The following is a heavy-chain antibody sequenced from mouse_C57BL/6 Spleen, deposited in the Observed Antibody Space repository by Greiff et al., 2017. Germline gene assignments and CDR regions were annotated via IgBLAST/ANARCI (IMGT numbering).Heavy chain of an antibody. CDR2: IWSGGST. Sequence: VQLQQSGPGLVQPSQSLSITCTVSGFSLTSYGVHWVRQSPGKGLEWLGVIWSGGSTDYNAAFISRLSISKDNSKSQVFFKMNSLQADDTAIYYCASYSNYRYFDVWGTGTTVTASS. J-gene: IGHJ1*03. V-gene: IGHV2-2*01. CDR3: ASYSNYRYFDV. D-gene: IGHD2-5*01. CDR1: GFSLTSYG.